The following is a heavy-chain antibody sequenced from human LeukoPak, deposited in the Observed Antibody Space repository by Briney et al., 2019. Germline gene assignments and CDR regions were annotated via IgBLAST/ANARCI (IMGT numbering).Heavy chain of an antibody. Sequence: PGGSLRLSCAASGFTFSSYGMHWVRQAPGKGLEWVAFIRYDGSNKYYADSVKGRFTISRDNSKNTLYLQMNSLRAEDTAVYYCVGYYDFWSVNYYYMDVWGKGTTVTVS. CDR2: IRYDGSNK. CDR1: GFTFSSYG. CDR3: VGYYDFWSVNYYYMDV. D-gene: IGHD3-3*01. V-gene: IGHV3-30*02. J-gene: IGHJ6*03.